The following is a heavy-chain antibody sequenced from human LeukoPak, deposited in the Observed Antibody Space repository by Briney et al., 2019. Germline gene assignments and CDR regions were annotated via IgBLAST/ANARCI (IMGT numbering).Heavy chain of an antibody. J-gene: IGHJ4*02. CDR2: MYYTGTI. CDR3: ARPIRN. CDR1: GDSITSSSYY. V-gene: IGHV4-39*07. Sequence: SETLSLTCTVSGDSITSSSYYWGWIRQPPGKGLEWIGTMYYTGTIYYNPSLKSRVTISVDTSKNQFSQSLSSVTAADTAVYYCARPIRNWGQGTLVIVSS.